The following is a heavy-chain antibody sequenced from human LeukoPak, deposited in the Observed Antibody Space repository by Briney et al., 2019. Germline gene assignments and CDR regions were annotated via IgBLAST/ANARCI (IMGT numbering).Heavy chain of an antibody. V-gene: IGHV3-23*01. D-gene: IGHD6-13*01. Sequence: PGGSLRLSCTASGFTFSSYTMSWVRQAPWKGLKWVSTITTGGPNTYYADSVKGRFTVSRDDSKNTMYLQMNSLRAEDTALYYCARVTEYSTAGMRYWGQGTLVTVSS. J-gene: IGHJ4*02. CDR2: ITTGGPNT. CDR1: GFTFSSYT. CDR3: ARVTEYSTAGMRY.